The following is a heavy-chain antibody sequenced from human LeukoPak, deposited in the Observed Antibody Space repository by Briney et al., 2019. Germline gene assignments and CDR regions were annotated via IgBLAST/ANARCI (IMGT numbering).Heavy chain of an antibody. D-gene: IGHD3-3*01. CDR3: ARGEDFWSGYYFGY. CDR2: MNPNSGNT. V-gene: IGHV1-8*01. J-gene: IGHJ4*02. Sequence: ASVKVSCKASGYTFTSYDINWVRQATGQGLEWMGWMNPNSGNTGYAQKFQGRVTITRNTSISTAYMELSSLRSEDTAVYYCARGEDFWSGYYFGYWGQGTLVTVSS. CDR1: GYTFTSYD.